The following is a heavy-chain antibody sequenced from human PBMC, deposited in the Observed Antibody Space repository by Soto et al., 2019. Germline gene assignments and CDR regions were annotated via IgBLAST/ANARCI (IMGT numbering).Heavy chain of an antibody. CDR3: ARGYDSSGYYYLRTLDY. CDR2: INHSGST. J-gene: IGHJ4*02. Sequence: PSETLSLTCAVYGGSFSGYYWSWIRQPPGKGLEWIGEINHSGSTNYNPSLKSRVTISVDTSKNQFSLKLSSVTAADTAVYYCARGYDSSGYYYLRTLDYWGQGTLVTVSS. V-gene: IGHV4-34*01. CDR1: GGSFSGYY. D-gene: IGHD3-22*01.